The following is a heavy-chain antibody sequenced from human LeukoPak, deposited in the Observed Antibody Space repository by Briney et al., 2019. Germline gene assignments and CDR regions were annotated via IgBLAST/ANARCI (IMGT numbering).Heavy chain of an antibody. D-gene: IGHD6-19*01. CDR3: AREQWLDY. J-gene: IGHJ4*02. CDR2: IYYSGST. V-gene: IGHV4-59*12. Sequence: SETLSLTCTVSGGSISYYYWSWIRQPPGKGLEWIGYIYYSGSTNYNPSLKSRVTISVDTSKNQFSLKLSSVTAADTAVYYCAREQWLDYWGRGTLVTVSS. CDR1: GGSISYYY.